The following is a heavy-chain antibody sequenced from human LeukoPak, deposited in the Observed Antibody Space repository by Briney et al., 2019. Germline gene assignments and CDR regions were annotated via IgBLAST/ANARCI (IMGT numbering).Heavy chain of an antibody. CDR3: AKEYSGSFSPFPSYFDY. J-gene: IGHJ4*02. CDR2: ISGSGAKT. D-gene: IGHD1-26*01. Sequence: PGGSLRLSCAASGFTFSTYAMNWVRQAPGKGLEWVSAISGSGAKTYYADFVKGRFTISRDNSKNTLYLQMISLRAEDTAVYYCAKEYSGSFSPFPSYFDYWGQGTLVTVSS. CDR1: GFTFSTYA. V-gene: IGHV3-23*01.